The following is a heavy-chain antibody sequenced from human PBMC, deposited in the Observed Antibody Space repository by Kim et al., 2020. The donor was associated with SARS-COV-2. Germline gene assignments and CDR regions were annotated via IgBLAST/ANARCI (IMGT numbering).Heavy chain of an antibody. CDR2: IYYSGST. V-gene: IGHV4-31*03. Sequence: SETLSLTCTVSGGSISSGGYYWSWIRQHPGKGLEWIGYIYYSGSTYYNPSLKSRVTISVDTSKNQFSLKLSSVTAADTAVYYCATLFGKNGPAAFDIWGQGTMVTVSS. CDR1: GGSISSGGYY. CDR3: ATLFGKNGPAAFDI. J-gene: IGHJ3*02. D-gene: IGHD2-8*01.